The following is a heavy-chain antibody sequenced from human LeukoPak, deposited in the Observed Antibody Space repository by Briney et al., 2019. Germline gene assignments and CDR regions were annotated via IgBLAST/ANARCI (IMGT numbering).Heavy chain of an antibody. J-gene: IGHJ4*02. Sequence: SGGSLRLSCAASGFTFSSYAMHWVRQAPGKGLEWVAIISYDGSNKYCAESVKGRFTISRDNSKNTLYLQMNSLRAEDTAVYYCAKREGYGTFDYWGQGTLVTVSS. CDR1: GFTFSSYA. D-gene: IGHD6-13*01. V-gene: IGHV3-30*04. CDR2: ISYDGSNK. CDR3: AKREGYGTFDY.